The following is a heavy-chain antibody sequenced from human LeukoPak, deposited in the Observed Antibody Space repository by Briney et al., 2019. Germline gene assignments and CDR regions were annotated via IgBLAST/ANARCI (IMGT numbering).Heavy chain of an antibody. CDR2: IYSGGST. J-gene: IGHJ4*02. V-gene: IGHV3-66*02. CDR1: GFTVSSNY. CDR3: ARHDYSNYGFGF. D-gene: IGHD4-11*01. Sequence: PGGSLRLSCAASGFTVSSNYMSWVRQAPGKGLEWVSVIYSGGSTYYADSVKGRFTISRDNSKNTLYLQMNSLRAEDTAVYYCARHDYSNYGFGFWGQGTLVTVSS.